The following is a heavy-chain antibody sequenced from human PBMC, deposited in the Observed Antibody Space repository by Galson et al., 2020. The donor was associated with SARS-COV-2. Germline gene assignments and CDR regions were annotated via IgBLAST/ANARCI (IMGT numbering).Heavy chain of an antibody. Sequence: TLSLTCTVSGASISSSSYYWDWIRQSPGKGLEWIGSEYYSGSTYYNPSLKSRVTISLDMSNNQFLLKLSSVTAADTALYYCARLKKGITSAGPFDYWGQGILVTVSS. J-gene: IGHJ4*02. CDR1: GASISSSSYY. CDR3: ARLKKGITSAGPFDY. V-gene: IGHV4-39*07. D-gene: IGHD6-13*01. CDR2: EYYSGST.